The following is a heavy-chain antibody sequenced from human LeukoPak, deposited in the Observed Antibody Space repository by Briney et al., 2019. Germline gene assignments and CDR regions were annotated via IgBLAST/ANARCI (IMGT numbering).Heavy chain of an antibody. CDR2: VYYTGTT. CDR1: GGSIKNYY. Sequence: SETLSLTCALSGGSIKNYYWSWIRQPLGKGLEWIGYVYYTGTTSYNPSLKSRVTISVETSKNQFSLTLNSVTAADTAVYHCARQSDPYYHYGLDFWGQGTTVIGSS. J-gene: IGHJ6*02. V-gene: IGHV4-59*01. CDR3: ARQSDPYYHYGLDF.